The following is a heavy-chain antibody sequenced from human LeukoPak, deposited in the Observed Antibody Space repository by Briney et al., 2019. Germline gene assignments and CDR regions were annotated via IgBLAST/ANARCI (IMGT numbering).Heavy chain of an antibody. CDR3: ARDFDVYSSILDWAVNFFDP. J-gene: IGHJ5*02. Sequence: SETLSLTCAVYGGSFSGYYWSWIRQPPGKGLEWIGEISHSGSTNYNPSLKSRVTISVDTSKNQFSLKLSSVTAADTAVYYCARDFDVYSSILDWAVNFFDPWGQGTLVTVSS. V-gene: IGHV4-34*01. D-gene: IGHD6-13*01. CDR1: GGSFSGYY. CDR2: ISHSGST.